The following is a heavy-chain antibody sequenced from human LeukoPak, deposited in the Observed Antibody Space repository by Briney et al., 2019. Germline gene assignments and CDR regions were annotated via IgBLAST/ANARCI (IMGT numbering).Heavy chain of an antibody. Sequence: GGSLRLSCAASGFSFSNYAMSWVRQAPGEGLEWVSGILGSGGGTFYVDSVKGRFTISRDNSENTLFLQMNSLRAEDTAVYYCAKDETISGVNYFYYWGQGTLVTVSS. V-gene: IGHV3-23*01. D-gene: IGHD3-3*01. CDR1: GFSFSNYA. J-gene: IGHJ4*02. CDR3: AKDETISGVNYFYY. CDR2: ILGSGGGT.